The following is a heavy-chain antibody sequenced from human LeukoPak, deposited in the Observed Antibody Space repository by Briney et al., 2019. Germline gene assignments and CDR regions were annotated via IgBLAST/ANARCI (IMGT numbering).Heavy chain of an antibody. J-gene: IGHJ6*03. V-gene: IGHV3-74*01. CDR1: GFTFSSYW. Sequence: TGGSLRLSCAASGFTFSSYWMHWVRQAPGKGLVWVSRINSDGSSTSYADSVKGRFTISRDNSKSTLYLQMNSLRAEDTAVYYCAKGVWYSSPSYMDVWGKGTTVTVSS. D-gene: IGHD6-6*01. CDR2: INSDGSST. CDR3: AKGVWYSSPSYMDV.